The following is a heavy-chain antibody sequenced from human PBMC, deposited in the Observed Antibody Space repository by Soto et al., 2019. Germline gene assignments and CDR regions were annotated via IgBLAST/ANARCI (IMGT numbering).Heavy chain of an antibody. J-gene: IGHJ4*02. CDR1: GYTFTRYY. CDR3: ARGQWSAVVVIPFDY. V-gene: IGHV1-46*01. D-gene: IGHD3-22*01. CDR2: INPSGGST. Sequence: QVQLVQSGAEVKKPGASVKVSCKASGYTFTRYYTHWVRQAPGQGLEWMGIINPSGGSTSYAQKSQGRVTMTRDTSTSTVYMELSSLRSEDTAVYYCARGQWSAVVVIPFDYWGQGTLVTVSS.